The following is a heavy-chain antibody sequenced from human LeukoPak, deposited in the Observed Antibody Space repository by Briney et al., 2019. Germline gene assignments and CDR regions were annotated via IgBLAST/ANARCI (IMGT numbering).Heavy chain of an antibody. CDR3: ARKTALSGDYDWFDP. CDR2: IYYSGST. CDR1: GGSISSYY. D-gene: IGHD4-17*01. J-gene: IGHJ5*02. V-gene: IGHV4-59*01. Sequence: SETLSLTCTVSGGSISSYYWSWIRQPPGKGLEWIGHIYYSGSTNYNPSLKSRVTISVDTSKNQFSLKLSSVTAADTAVYYCARKTALSGDYDWFDPWGQGTLVTVSS.